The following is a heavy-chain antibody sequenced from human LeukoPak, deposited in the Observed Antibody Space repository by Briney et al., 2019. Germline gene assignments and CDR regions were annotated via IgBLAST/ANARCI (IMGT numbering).Heavy chain of an antibody. CDR1: GGSISSYY. V-gene: IGHV4-4*07. J-gene: IGHJ3*02. CDR3: VRIRGYSGYEAFDI. CDR2: IYTSGST. D-gene: IGHD5-12*01. Sequence: PSETLSLTCTVSGGSISSYYWSWIRQPAGKGLEWIGRIYTSGSTNYNPSLKSRVTMSVDTSKNQFSLKLSSVTAADTAVYYCVRIRGYSGYEAFDIWGQGTMVTVSS.